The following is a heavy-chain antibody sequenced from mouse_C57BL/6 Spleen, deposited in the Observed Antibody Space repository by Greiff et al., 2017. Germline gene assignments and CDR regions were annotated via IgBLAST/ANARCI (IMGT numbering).Heavy chain of an antibody. Sequence: QVQLQQPGAELVKPGASVKLSCKASGYTFTSYWMHWVKQRPGQGLEWIGMIHPNSGSTNYNEKFKSKAILTVDKSSSTAYMQLSSLTSEDSAVYYCARDGGYPYWYFDVWGTGTTVTVSS. V-gene: IGHV1-64*01. CDR1: GYTFTSYW. J-gene: IGHJ1*03. CDR2: IHPNSGST. CDR3: ARDGGYPYWYFDV. D-gene: IGHD2-2*01.